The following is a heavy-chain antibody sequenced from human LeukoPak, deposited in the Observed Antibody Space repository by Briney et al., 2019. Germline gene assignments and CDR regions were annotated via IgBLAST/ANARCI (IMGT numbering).Heavy chain of an antibody. V-gene: IGHV4-34*01. CDR2: INHSGST. CDR3: ARGDYYGSGTNWFDP. J-gene: IGHJ5*02. CDR1: GGSFSGYY. D-gene: IGHD3-10*01. Sequence: SETLSLTCAVYGGSFSGYYWSWIRQPPGKGLEWIGEINHSGSTNYNPSLKSRATISVDTSKNQFSLKLSSVTAADTAVYYCARGDYYGSGTNWFDPWGQGTLVTVSS.